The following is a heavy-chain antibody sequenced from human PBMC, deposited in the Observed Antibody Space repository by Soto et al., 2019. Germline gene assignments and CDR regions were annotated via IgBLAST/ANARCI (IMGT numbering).Heavy chain of an antibody. D-gene: IGHD3-10*01. V-gene: IGHV3-13*01. CDR1: GFTFSSFD. J-gene: IGHJ6*03. Sequence: GGSLRLSCAASGFTFSSFDMHWVRQGSGKGLEWVSGIGTTGDTYYLDSVKGRFTISRENGKDSLYLQMNSLRAGDAAVYYCAKGRGGSLYYMDVWGKGTTVTVSS. CDR3: AKGRGGSLYYMDV. CDR2: IGTTGDT.